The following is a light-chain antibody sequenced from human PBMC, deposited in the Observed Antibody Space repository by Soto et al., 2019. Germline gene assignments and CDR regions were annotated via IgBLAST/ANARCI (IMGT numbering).Light chain of an antibody. V-gene: IGLV2-8*01. CDR3: SSYAGSNNWV. CDR1: SSDVRGYNY. CDR2: DVS. Sequence: QSVLTQPPSASGSPGQSVTISCTGTSSDVRGYNYVSWYQLHPGKAPKLIIYDVSQRPSGVPDRFSGSKSGNTASLTVSGLQAEDEADYYCSSYAGSNNWVFGGGTKVTVL. J-gene: IGLJ3*02.